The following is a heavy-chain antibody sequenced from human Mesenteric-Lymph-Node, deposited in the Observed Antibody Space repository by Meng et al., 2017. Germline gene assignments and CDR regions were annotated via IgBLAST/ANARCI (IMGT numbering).Heavy chain of an antibody. CDR1: GYTFTNYA. Sequence: ASVNVSCKASGYTFTNYAMHWVRQAPGQKLEWMGWINTGNGNTKYSQKFQGRVTITRDTSASTVFMELSSLRSEDTAMYYCARDRSSDWFDAFDLWGQGTMVTVSS. J-gene: IGHJ3*01. D-gene: IGHD6-19*01. V-gene: IGHV1-3*04. CDR2: INTGNGNT. CDR3: ARDRSSDWFDAFDL.